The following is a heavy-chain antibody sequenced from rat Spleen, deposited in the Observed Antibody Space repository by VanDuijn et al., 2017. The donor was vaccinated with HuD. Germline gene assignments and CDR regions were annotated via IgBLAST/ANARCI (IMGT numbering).Heavy chain of an antibody. Sequence: EVQLVESGGGLVQPGGSLKLSCVASGFTFSDYGMNWIRQAPGKGLEWVAYISKSSGTISYADTVKGRFTISRDNARSTLHLQMDSLRSEDTATYYCARPNYPGFNYFDYWGQGVMVTVSS. CDR2: ISKSSGTI. CDR1: GFTFSDYG. J-gene: IGHJ2*01. CDR3: ARPNYPGFNYFDY. V-gene: IGHV5-34*01. D-gene: IGHD1-4*01.